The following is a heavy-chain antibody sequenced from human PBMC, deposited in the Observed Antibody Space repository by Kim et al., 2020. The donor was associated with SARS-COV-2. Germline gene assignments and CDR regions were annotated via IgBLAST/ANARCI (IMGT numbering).Heavy chain of an antibody. D-gene: IGHD3-3*01. CDR2: IYYSGST. Sequence: SETLSLTCTVSGGSISSSSYYWGWIRQPPGKGLEWIGSIYYSGSTYYNPSLKSRVTISVDTSKNQFSLKLSSVTAADTAVYYCARLLGERAYYDFWSGSPDYYGMDVWGQGTTVTVSS. J-gene: IGHJ6*02. V-gene: IGHV4-39*01. CDR3: ARLLGERAYYDFWSGSPDYYGMDV. CDR1: GGSISSSSYY.